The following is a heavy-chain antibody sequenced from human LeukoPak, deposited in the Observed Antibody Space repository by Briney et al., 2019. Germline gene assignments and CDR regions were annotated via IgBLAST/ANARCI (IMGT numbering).Heavy chain of an antibody. V-gene: IGHV3-30-3*01. CDR2: ISYDGSNK. CDR3: ARSLLHYDILTGNDY. D-gene: IGHD3-9*01. J-gene: IGHJ4*02. CDR1: GFTFSSYA. Sequence: PGRSLRLSCAASGFTFSSYAMHWVRQAPGKGLEWVAVISYDGSNKYYADSVKGRLTISRDNSKNTLYLQMNSLRAEDTAVYYCARSLLHYDILTGNDYWGQGTLVTVSS.